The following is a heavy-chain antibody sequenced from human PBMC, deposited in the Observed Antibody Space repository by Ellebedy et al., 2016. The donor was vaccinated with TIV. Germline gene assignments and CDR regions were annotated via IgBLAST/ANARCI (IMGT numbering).Heavy chain of an antibody. D-gene: IGHD3-10*01. Sequence: MPSEALSLTCAVYGGSFTGYFWSWIRQPPGKGLEWIGEVNPSGTTNDNPSLKSRVTISVDTPKKQFYLRLTPVTAADTAVDYCARARGQYLYGSGSYFTNWGQGEMVTVSS. J-gene: IGHJ4*02. CDR2: VNPSGTT. CDR1: GGSFTGYF. V-gene: IGHV4-34*01. CDR3: ARARGQYLYGSGSYFTN.